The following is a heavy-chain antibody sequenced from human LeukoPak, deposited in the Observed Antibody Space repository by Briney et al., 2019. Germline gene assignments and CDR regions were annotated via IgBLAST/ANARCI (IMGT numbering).Heavy chain of an antibody. CDR1: GGSISSSNYY. J-gene: IGHJ4*02. V-gene: IGHV4-39*01. CDR3: ARGSRRLADFHY. D-gene: IGHD1-26*01. Sequence: SETLSLTCTVSGGSISSSNYYWGWIRQPPGKGLDWIGSIYYSGSTDYNPSLKSRVTISVDTSKNQSSLELSSVTAADTAVYYCARGSRRLADFHYWGQGTLVTVSP. CDR2: IYYSGST.